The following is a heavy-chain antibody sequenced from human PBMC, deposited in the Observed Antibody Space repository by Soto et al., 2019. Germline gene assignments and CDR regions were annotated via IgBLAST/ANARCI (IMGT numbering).Heavy chain of an antibody. CDR3: TRGDFWSGYFAEPYYYGMDV. CDR1: GFTFGDYA. V-gene: IGHV3-49*04. D-gene: IGHD3-3*01. CDR2: IRSKAYGGTT. Sequence: PGGSLRLSCTASGFTFGDYAMSWVRQAPGKGLEGVGFIRSKAYGGTTEYAASVKGRFTISRDDSKSIAYLQMNSLKTEDTAVYYCTRGDFWSGYFAEPYYYGMDVWGQGTTVTVSS. J-gene: IGHJ6*02.